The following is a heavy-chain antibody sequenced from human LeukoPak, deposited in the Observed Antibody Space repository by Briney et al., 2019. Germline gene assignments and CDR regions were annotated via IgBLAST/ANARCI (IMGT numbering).Heavy chain of an antibody. CDR1: GSTFGNFA. J-gene: IGHJ6*02. D-gene: IGHD6-13*01. Sequence: PGGSLRLSCAASGSTFGNFAMHWVRQAPDRGLEWVAVIWHDGSDKYYADSVKGRFTISRDNSKNTLYLQVNSLRAEDTAVYYCARDPGMGPWNGLDVWGQGTTVTVSS. CDR3: ARDPGMGPWNGLDV. V-gene: IGHV3-33*01. CDR2: IWHDGSDK.